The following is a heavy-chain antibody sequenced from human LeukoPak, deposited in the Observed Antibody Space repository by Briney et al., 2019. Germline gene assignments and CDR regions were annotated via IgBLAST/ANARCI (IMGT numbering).Heavy chain of an antibody. CDR3: AKARGSRYYFDY. CDR1: GFTFSSYA. CDR2: ISGSGGST. V-gene: IGHV3-23*01. Sequence: PGGSLRFSCAASGFTFSSYAMSWVRQAPGKGLEWVSAISGSGGSTYYADSVKGRFTISRDNSKNTLYLQMNSLRAEDTAVYYCAKARGSRYYFDYWGQGTLVTVSS. D-gene: IGHD3-16*01. J-gene: IGHJ4*02.